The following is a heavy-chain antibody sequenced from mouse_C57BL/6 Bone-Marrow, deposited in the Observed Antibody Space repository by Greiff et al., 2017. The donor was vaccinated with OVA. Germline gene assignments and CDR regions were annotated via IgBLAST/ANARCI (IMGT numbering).Heavy chain of an antibody. CDR2: INPSTGGT. Sequence: EVQLQQSGPELVKPGASVKLSCKASGYSFTGYYMNWVKQSPEKSLEWIGEINPSTGGTTYNQKFKTKATLTVDKSSSTAYMQLKSLTSEDSAVYYCAREVVTTRYYFDYWGQGTTLTVSS. D-gene: IGHD2-2*01. CDR3: AREVVTTRYYFDY. J-gene: IGHJ2*01. V-gene: IGHV1-42*01. CDR1: GYSFTGYY.